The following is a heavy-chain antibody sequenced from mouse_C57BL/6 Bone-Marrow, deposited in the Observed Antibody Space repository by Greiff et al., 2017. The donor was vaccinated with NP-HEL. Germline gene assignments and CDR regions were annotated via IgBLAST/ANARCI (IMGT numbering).Heavy chain of an antibody. V-gene: IGHV14-4*01. CDR1: GFNIKDDY. D-gene: IGHD1-1*01. CDR3: TTYATVHFDY. J-gene: IGHJ2*01. CDR2: IDPENGDT. Sequence: EVQLQQSGAELVRPGASVKLSCTASGFNIKDDYMHWVKQRPEQGLEWIGWIDPENGDTEYAPKFQGKATLPADTSSNTAYLQLCSLTSEDTAVYYCTTYATVHFDYWGQGTTLTVSS.